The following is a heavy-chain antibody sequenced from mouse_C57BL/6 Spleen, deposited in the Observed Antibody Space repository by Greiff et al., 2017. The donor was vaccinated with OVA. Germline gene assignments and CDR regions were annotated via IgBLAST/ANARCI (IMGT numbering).Heavy chain of an antibody. J-gene: IGHJ4*01. CDR3: ARNYGDMDY. CDR1: GYSFTGYY. V-gene: IGHV1-42*01. D-gene: IGHD2-13*01. Sequence: EVQLQQSGPELVKPGASVKISCKASGYSFTGYYMNWVKQSPEKSLEWIGEINPSTGGTTYNQKFKAKATLTVDKSSSTAYMQLKSLTSEDSAVYYCARNYGDMDYWGQGTSVTVSS. CDR2: INPSTGGT.